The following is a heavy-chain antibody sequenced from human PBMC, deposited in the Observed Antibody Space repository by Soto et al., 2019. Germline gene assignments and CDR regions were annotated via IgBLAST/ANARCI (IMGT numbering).Heavy chain of an antibody. CDR1: GFTFSSYA. CDR3: ARAVTAATLMGDY. V-gene: IGHV3-30-3*01. Sequence: QVQLVESGGGVVQPGRSLRLSCAASGFTFSSYAIYWVRQAPGKGLEWVAVISYDGSNKYYADSVKGRFTISRDNSKNTLYLQMNSLRAEDTAVYYCARAVTAATLMGDYWGQGTLVTVSS. J-gene: IGHJ4*02. D-gene: IGHD2-15*01. CDR2: ISYDGSNK.